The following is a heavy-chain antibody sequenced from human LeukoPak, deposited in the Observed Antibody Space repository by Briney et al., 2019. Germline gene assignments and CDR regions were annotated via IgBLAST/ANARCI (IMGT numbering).Heavy chain of an antibody. D-gene: IGHD3-16*02. CDR1: GGSVSSGSYY. J-gene: IGHJ4*02. Sequence: PSETLSLTCTVSGGSVSSGSYYWSWIRQPPGKGLEWIGYIYYSGSTNYNPSLKSRVTISVDTSKNQFSLKLTSVTAADTAVYYFARDLGYRYFGYWGQGTLVTVSS. CDR3: ARDLGYRYFGY. V-gene: IGHV4-61*01. CDR2: IYYSGST.